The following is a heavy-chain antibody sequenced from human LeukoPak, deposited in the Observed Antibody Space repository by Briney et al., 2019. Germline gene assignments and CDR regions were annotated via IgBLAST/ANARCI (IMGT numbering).Heavy chain of an antibody. D-gene: IGHD2-2*01. CDR1: VGTFSSYA. CDR3: ARAKGLLGYCSSTSCPPDY. CDR2: IIPIFGTA. J-gene: IGHJ4*02. V-gene: IGHV1-69*13. Sequence: SVKVSCKASVGTFSSYAISWVRQAPGQGLEWMGGIIPIFGTANYAQKFQGRVTITADESTSTAYMELSSLRSEDTAVYYCARAKGLLGYCSSTSCPPDYWGQGTLVTVSS.